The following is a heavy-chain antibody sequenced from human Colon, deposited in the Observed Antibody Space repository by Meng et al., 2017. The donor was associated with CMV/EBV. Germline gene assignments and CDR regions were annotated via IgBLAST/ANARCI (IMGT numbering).Heavy chain of an antibody. Sequence: ASVKVSCKASGYTFTSYYMHWVRQAPGQGLEWMGIINPSGGSTSYAQKFQGRVTMTRDTSTSTVYMELSSLRSEDTAVYYCARELGGVGATFYYYYGMDVWGQGTTVTVSS. V-gene: IGHV1-46*01. J-gene: IGHJ6*02. D-gene: IGHD1-26*01. CDR1: GYTFTSYY. CDR2: INPSGGST. CDR3: ARELGGVGATFYYYYGMDV.